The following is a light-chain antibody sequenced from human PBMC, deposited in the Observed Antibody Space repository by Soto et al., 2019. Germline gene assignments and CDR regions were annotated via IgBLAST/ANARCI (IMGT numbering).Light chain of an antibody. Sequence: EIVMTQSPATLSVSPGERATLFCRASQSVSSNLAWFQQKPGQAPRLLIYGASTRATGIPARFSGSGSGTEFTLTISSLQSEDFAVYYCQQYNNWPPYTFGPGTKLEIK. V-gene: IGKV3-15*01. J-gene: IGKJ2*01. CDR2: GAS. CDR3: QQYNNWPPYT. CDR1: QSVSSN.